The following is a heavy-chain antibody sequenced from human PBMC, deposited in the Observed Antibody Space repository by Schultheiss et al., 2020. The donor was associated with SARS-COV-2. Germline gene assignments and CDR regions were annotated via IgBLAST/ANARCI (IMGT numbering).Heavy chain of an antibody. CDR3: ARGPSQYSSHFDY. J-gene: IGHJ4*02. V-gene: IGHV3-30*14. Sequence: GGSLRLSCATSGFPFQNYAVHWVRQAPGKGLEWVAVIWYDGSDKYYADSVKGRFTISRDNSKNTLYLQMNSLRAEDTAVYYCARGPSQYSSHFDYWGQGTLVTVSS. CDR2: IWYDGSDK. D-gene: IGHD6-6*01. CDR1: GFPFQNYA.